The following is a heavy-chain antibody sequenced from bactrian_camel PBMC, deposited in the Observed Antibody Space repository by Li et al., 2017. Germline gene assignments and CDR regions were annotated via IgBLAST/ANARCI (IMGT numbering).Heavy chain of an antibody. J-gene: IGHJ4*01. CDR2: IATDGDGRA. V-gene: IGHV3S44*01. D-gene: IGHD4*01. CDR1: GYYYC. Sequence: DVQLVESGGGSAQTGGSLRLSCAASGYYYCMGWFRSGSGKWREGVASIATDGDGRAIWTDRSVRGRFTITYDNGKNTAYLQMDDLKPDDTAMYYCARGINGYFLSLTESDYSVWGQGTQVTVS. CDR3: ARGINGYFLSLTESDYSV.